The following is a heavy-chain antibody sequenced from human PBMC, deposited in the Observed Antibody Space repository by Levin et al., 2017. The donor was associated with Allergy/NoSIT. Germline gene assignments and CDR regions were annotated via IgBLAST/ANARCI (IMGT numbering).Heavy chain of an antibody. CDR2: IYPGDFDT. D-gene: IGHD7-27*01. J-gene: IGHJ4*02. CDR1: GYSFTNYW. Sequence: KVSCKGSGYSFTNYWIGWVRQMPGKGLEWMGIIYPGDFDTRYNPSFQGQVTISADKSISTAYLQWSSLKASDTAIYYCARRPKLRTGGGYFDYWGQGSLVTVSS. CDR3: ARRPKLRTGGGYFDY. V-gene: IGHV5-51*01.